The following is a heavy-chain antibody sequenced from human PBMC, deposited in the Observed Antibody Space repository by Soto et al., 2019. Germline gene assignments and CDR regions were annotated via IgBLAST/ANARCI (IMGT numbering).Heavy chain of an antibody. CDR1: GGTFSSYA. J-gene: IGHJ2*01. Sequence: QEQLVQSGAEVQKPGSSVKVSCKASGGTFSSYAISWVRQAPGQGLEWMGGIIPIFGTANYAQKFQGRVTITADESTSTAYMELSSLRSEDTAVYYCARDVRDGYNYETAADWYFDLWGRGTLVTVSS. V-gene: IGHV1-69*01. CDR2: IIPIFGTA. CDR3: ARDVRDGYNYETAADWYFDL. D-gene: IGHD5-12*01.